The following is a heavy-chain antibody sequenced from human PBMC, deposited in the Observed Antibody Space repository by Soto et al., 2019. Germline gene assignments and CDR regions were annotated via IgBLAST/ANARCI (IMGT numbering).Heavy chain of an antibody. J-gene: IGHJ4*02. CDR2: ISAYNGNT. V-gene: IGHV1-18*04. Sequence: ASVKVSCKASGYTFTSYGISWVRQAPGQGLEWMGWISAYNGNTNYAQKLQGRVTMTTDTSTSTPYMELRSLRSDDTAVYYCARARDTAILPLDYWGQGTLVTVSS. D-gene: IGHD5-18*01. CDR1: GYTFTSYG. CDR3: ARARDTAILPLDY.